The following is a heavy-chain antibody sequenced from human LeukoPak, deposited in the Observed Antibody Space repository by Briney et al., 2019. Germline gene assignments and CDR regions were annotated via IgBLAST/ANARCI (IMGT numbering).Heavy chain of an antibody. V-gene: IGHV4-39*01. Sequence: PSETLSLTCTVSGGSISSSYYWGWIRQPPGKGLEWIGNIYYSGSTYYNPSLKSRVTISVDTSKNQFSLKLNSVTAADTAVYYCARHIAAAVPYFDYWGQGTLVTVSS. CDR1: GGSISSSYY. D-gene: IGHD6-13*01. CDR2: IYYSGST. J-gene: IGHJ4*02. CDR3: ARHIAAAVPYFDY.